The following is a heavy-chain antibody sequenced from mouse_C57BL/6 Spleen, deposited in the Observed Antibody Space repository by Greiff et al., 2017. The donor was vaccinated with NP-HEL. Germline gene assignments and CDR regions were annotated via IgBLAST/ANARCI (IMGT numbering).Heavy chain of an antibody. Sequence: QVQLQQPGAELVKPGASVKLSCKASGYTFTSYWMHWVKQRPGRGLEWIGRIDPNSGGTKYNEKFKSKATLTVDKPSSTAYMQLSSLTSEDSAVYYCARYGMVTTGGEVYWYFDVWGTGTTVTVSS. CDR1: GYTFTSYW. CDR3: ARYGMVTTGGEVYWYFDV. V-gene: IGHV1-72*01. J-gene: IGHJ1*03. D-gene: IGHD2-2*01. CDR2: IDPNSGGT.